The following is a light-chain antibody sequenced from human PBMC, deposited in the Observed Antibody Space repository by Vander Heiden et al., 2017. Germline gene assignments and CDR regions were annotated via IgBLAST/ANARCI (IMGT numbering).Light chain of an antibody. CDR3: QSADSSGTHVV. CDR2: KDS. CDR1: AFPKQY. V-gene: IGLV3-25*03. Sequence: SYELTQPPSVSVSPGQTARITCSGDAFPKQYSYWYQQKPGQAPGLVIYKDSERPSGIPERFSGSSSGTTVTLTISGVQAEDGADYYCQSADSSGTHVVFGGGTKLTVL. J-gene: IGLJ2*01.